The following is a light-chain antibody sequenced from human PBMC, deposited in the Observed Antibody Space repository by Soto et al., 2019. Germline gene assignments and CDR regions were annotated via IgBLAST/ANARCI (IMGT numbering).Light chain of an antibody. V-gene: IGKV4-1*01. Sequence: IVMTQSPDSLAVSLGERATINCKSSQSVLYSSNNKNDLAWYQQKPGQRPKLPIYWASTREFGVPDRFIGSGSGTDFTLTISSLQAQDVAFYYCQQYYTTPISFGQRTRLVI. CDR1: QSVLYSSNNKND. J-gene: IGKJ5*01. CDR2: WAS. CDR3: QQYYTTPIS.